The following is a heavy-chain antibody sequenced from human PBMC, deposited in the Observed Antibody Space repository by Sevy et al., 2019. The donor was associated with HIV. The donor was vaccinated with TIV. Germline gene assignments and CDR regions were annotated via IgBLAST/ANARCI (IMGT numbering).Heavy chain of an antibody. D-gene: IGHD3-3*01. V-gene: IGHV3-23*01. CDR2: ISHTSESS. CDR3: AGRRVGDFWCGSVRGPWAGGALFDY. CDR1: GFTLSSYV. Sequence: GGSLRLSCAASGFTLSSYVMSWVRHSPGKGLEWVSTISHTSESSNYADSVKGRFTISRDNSKNTLYLQMNSLRVEDTAVYYCAGRRVGDFWCGSVRGPWAGGALFDYWGQGTLVTVSS. J-gene: IGHJ4*02.